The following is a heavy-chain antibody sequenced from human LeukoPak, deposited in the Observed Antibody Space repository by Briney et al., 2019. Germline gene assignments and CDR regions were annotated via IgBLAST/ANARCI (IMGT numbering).Heavy chain of an antibody. CDR2: IDGDESGT. D-gene: IGHD1-14*01. CDR3: ARGGDYSGTPFDI. J-gene: IGHJ3*02. Sequence: GGSLRLSCAASGFIFSNHWMHWVRQTPGEGLVWVARIDGDESGTIYANSVKGRFTISRDTAKNTLYLQMSRLRAEDTAVYFCARGGDYSGTPFDIWGQGTMVTVSS. V-gene: IGHV3-74*01. CDR1: GFIFSNHW.